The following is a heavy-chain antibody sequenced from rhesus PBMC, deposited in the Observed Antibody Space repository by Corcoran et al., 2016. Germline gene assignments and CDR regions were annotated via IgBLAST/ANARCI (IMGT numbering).Heavy chain of an antibody. CDR2: IDSSGST. Sequence: QLQLQESGPGLVKPSETLSLTCAVSGGSISGYWWSWIPQPPGKGRAWIGRIDSSGSTDYNPSLKSRVTISRDTSKSQFSLKLSSVTAADTAVYYCARDDTVTTGYFDYWGQGVLVTVSS. J-gene: IGHJ4*01. D-gene: IGHD4-23*01. V-gene: IGHV4-160*01. CDR1: GGSISGYW. CDR3: ARDDTVTTGYFDY.